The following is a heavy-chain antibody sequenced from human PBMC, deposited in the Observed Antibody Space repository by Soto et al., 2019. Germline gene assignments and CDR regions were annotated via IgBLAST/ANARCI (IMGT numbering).Heavy chain of an antibody. CDR1: GGSISSYY. CDR3: ARHEGYSSSSLSFSYYYYGMDV. CDR2: IYYSGST. V-gene: IGHV4-59*08. D-gene: IGHD6-6*01. Sequence: SETLSLTCTVSGGSISSYYWSWIRQPPGKGLEWIGYIYYSGSTNYNPSLKSRVTISVDTSKNQFSLKLSSVTAADTAVYYCARHEGYSSSSLSFSYYYYGMDVWGQGTTVTVSS. J-gene: IGHJ6*02.